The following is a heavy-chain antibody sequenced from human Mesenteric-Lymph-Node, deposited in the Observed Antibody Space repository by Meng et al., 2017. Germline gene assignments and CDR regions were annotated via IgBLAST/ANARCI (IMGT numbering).Heavy chain of an antibody. Sequence: LVVLEPAPGDVKPPEALSLTCTFAGGSISSNCYYWYLGRQPPGKGLELIGAIYHSGSTSYHPSLQSRVTMFVDTSKNQFSLMLTSVTATDTAVYYCARRRGGSGRDCWGQGTLVTVSS. J-gene: IGHJ4*02. V-gene: IGHV4-39*01. CDR1: GGSISSNCYY. CDR3: ARRRGGSGRDC. D-gene: IGHD3-10*01. CDR2: IYHSGST.